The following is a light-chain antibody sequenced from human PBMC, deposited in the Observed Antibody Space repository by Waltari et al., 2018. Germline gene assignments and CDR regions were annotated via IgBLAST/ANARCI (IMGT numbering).Light chain of an antibody. V-gene: IGLV1-40*01. CDR1: GSNIGAGYA. J-gene: IGLJ3*02. CDR3: QSYDTSLSVV. Sequence: QSVLTQPPSVSGAPGQRVTIPCTGSGSNIGAGYAVHWYQQLPRAAPKLLIYGSSSRPLGVPDRFFGSTSGTIASLAITGLQAEDEADYYCQSYDTSLSVVFGGGTKLTVL. CDR2: GSS.